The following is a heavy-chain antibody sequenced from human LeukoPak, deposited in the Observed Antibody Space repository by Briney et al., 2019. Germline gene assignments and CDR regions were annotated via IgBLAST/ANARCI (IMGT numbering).Heavy chain of an antibody. J-gene: IGHJ4*02. CDR2: IGTAGDT. Sequence: GGSLRLSCAASGFTFSSYDMHWVRQATGKGLEWVSAIGTAGDTYYPGSVKGRFTISRENAKNSLYLQMNSLRAGDTALYHCARAGGSGWDQYYSDYWGQGTLVTVSS. CDR3: ARAGGSGWDQYYSDY. CDR1: GFTFSSYD. D-gene: IGHD6-19*01. V-gene: IGHV3-13*01.